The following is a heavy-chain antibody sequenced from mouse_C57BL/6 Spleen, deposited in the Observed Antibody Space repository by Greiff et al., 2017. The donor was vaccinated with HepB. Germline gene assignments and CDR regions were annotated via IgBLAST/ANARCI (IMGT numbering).Heavy chain of an antibody. CDR1: GYAFSSSW. D-gene: IGHD1-1*01. V-gene: IGHV1-82*01. Sequence: VQGVESGPELVKPGASVKISCKASGYAFSSSWMNWVKQRPGKGLEWIGRIYPGDGDTNYNGKFKGKATLTADKSSSTAYMQLSSLTSEDSAVYFCARNYDSRGAWFAYWGQGTLVTVSA. CDR3: ARNYDSRGAWFAY. J-gene: IGHJ3*01. CDR2: IYPGDGDT.